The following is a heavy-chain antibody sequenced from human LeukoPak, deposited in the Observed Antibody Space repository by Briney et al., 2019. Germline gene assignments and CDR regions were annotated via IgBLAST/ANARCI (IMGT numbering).Heavy chain of an antibody. CDR2: IYWDDDK. CDR1: GFSLSTSGVG. V-gene: IGHV2-5*02. Sequence: SGPTLVNPTQTLTLTCTFSGFSLSTSGVGVGWIRQPPGKALEWLALIYWDDDKRYSPSLKGRLTITKDTSKNQVVLTMTNMDPVDTATYYCAHRARTYPFDYWGQGTLVTVSS. D-gene: IGHD1-1*01. CDR3: AHRARTYPFDY. J-gene: IGHJ4*02.